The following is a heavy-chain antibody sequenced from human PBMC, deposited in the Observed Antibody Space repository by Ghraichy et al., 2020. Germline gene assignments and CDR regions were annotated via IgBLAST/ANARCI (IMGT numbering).Heavy chain of an antibody. J-gene: IGHJ4*02. Sequence: TLSLTCAVHGGSFNGYYWSWIRQSPGKGLEWIGEVNHSGSTNYKPSLKSRVTISVDTSKNQFSLELNSVTAADTAVYYCARGRYFGSGSFLYWGQGTLVTVSA. D-gene: IGHD3-10*01. CDR1: GGSFNGYY. CDR3: ARGRYFGSGSFLY. CDR2: VNHSGST. V-gene: IGHV4-34*01.